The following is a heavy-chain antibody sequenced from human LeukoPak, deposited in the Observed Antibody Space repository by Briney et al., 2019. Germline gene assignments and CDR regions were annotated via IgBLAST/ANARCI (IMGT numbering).Heavy chain of an antibody. J-gene: IGHJ6*03. Sequence: PGRSLRLSCAASGFTFSSYAMDWVRQAPGKGLEWVAVISYDGSNKYYADSVKGRFTISRDNSKNTLYLQMNSPRAEDTAVYYCARAGGGKGLYYYYYMDVWGKGTTVTVSS. CDR2: ISYDGSNK. V-gene: IGHV3-30*04. CDR1: GFTFSSYA. D-gene: IGHD4-23*01. CDR3: ARAGGGKGLYYYYYMDV.